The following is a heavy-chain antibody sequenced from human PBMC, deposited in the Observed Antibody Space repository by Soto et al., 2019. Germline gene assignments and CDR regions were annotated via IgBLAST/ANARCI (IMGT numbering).Heavy chain of an antibody. CDR3: AREVGCGGDCYLRRYFDY. V-gene: IGHV1-69*01. Sequence: QVQLVQSGAEVKKPGSSVKVSCKASGGTFSSYAISWVRQAPGQGLEWMGGIIPIFGTANYAQKFQGRVTITGDESTSTAYMELSSLRSEDTAVYDCAREVGCGGDCYLRRYFDYWGQGTLVTVSS. CDR2: IIPIFGTA. D-gene: IGHD2-21*02. CDR1: GGTFSSYA. J-gene: IGHJ4*02.